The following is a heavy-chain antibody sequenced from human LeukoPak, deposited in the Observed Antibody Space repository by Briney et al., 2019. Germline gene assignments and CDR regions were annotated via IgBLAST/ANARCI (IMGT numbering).Heavy chain of an antibody. V-gene: IGHV4-59*01. CDR1: GGSISSYY. CDR2: IYYSGST. J-gene: IGHJ5*02. D-gene: IGHD6-13*01. CDR3: ARKGGGQLVNTRRWFDP. Sequence: SETLSLTCTVSGGSISSYYWSWIRQPPGKGLEWIGYIYYSGSTNYNPSLKSRVTISVDTSKNQFSLKLSSVTAADTAVYYCARKGGGQLVNTRRWFDPWGQGTLVTVSS.